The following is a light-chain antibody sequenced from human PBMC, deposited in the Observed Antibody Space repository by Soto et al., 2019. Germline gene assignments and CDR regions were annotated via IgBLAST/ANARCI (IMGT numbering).Light chain of an antibody. CDR1: QSVLYSSNNKNY. Sequence: DIVMTQSPDSLAVSLGERATINCKSSQSVLYSSNNKNYLAWYQQKPGKAPRLLIYTASTLESGVPSRFSGGGSGTEFTLTINNLQPDDLATYICQQYKSCSTFGRGTKV. J-gene: IGKJ1*01. V-gene: IGKV4-1*01. CDR3: QQYKSCST. CDR2: TAS.